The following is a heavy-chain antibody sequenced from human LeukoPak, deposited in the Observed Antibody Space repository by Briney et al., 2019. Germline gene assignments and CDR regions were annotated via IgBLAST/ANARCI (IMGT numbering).Heavy chain of an antibody. J-gene: IGHJ3*02. V-gene: IGHV3-74*01. D-gene: IGHD3-10*01. CDR3: ARDRGSDAFDI. CDR1: GFTFSGYW. Sequence: GGSLRLSCAASGFTFSGYWMHWVRQAPGKGLVWVSRINSDGSSTSYADSVKGRFTISRDNAKNTLYLQMNSLRAEDTAVYYCARDRGSDAFDIWGQGTMVTVSS. CDR2: INSDGSST.